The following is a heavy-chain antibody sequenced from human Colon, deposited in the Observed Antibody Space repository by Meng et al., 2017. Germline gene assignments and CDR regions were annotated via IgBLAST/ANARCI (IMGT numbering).Heavy chain of an antibody. CDR2: INPNSGGT. CDR1: GYTFTGYY. J-gene: IGHJ2*01. CDR3: ARVDTAMVSYWYFDL. V-gene: IGHV1-2*02. D-gene: IGHD5-18*01. Sequence: ASVKVSCKASGYTFTGYYMHWVRQAPGQGLEWMGWINPNSGGTNYAQKLQGRVTMTRDTSISTAYMELSRLRSDDTAVYYCARVDTAMVSYWYFDLWGRGTLVTVSS.